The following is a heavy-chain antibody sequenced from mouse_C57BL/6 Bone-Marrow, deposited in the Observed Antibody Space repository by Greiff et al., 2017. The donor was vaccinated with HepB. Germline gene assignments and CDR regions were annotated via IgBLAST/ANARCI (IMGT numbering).Heavy chain of an antibody. CDR2: FHPYNDDT. CDR1: GYTFTTYP. Sequence: QVQLQQSGAELVKPGASVKMSCKASGYTFTTYPIEWMKQNHGKSLEWIGNFHPYNDDTKYNEKFKGKATLTVEKSSSTVYLELSRLTSDDSAVYYCAPTIYYYGSRDYAMDYWGQGTSVTVSS. J-gene: IGHJ4*01. CDR3: APTIYYYGSRDYAMDY. D-gene: IGHD1-1*01. V-gene: IGHV1-47*01.